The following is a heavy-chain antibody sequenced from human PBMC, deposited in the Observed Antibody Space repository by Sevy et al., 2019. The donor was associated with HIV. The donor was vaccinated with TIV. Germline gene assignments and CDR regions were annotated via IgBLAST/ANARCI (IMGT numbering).Heavy chain of an antibody. CDR2: IIPIFGTV. J-gene: IGHJ1*01. CDR1: GGTFSGYA. Sequence: ASVKVSCKGSGGTFSGYAISWVRQAPGQGLEWMGGIIPIFGTVNYAQRFQGRVTITADESTSTAYMELSSLRSEDTAVYYCARSHIVVVPAAIRPSYFQHWGQGTLVTVSS. D-gene: IGHD2-2*02. CDR3: ARSHIVVVPAAIRPSYFQH. V-gene: IGHV1-69*13.